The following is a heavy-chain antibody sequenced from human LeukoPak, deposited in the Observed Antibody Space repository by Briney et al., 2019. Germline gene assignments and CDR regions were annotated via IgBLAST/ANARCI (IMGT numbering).Heavy chain of an antibody. J-gene: IGHJ4*02. CDR1: GFTFSSYG. Sequence: GGSLRLSCAASGFTFSSYGMHWVRQAPGKGLEWVAVISYDGSNKYYADSVKGRFTISRDNSKNTLYLQMNSLRAEDTAVYYCAKEVVVVAARGFGFDYWGQGTLVTVSS. D-gene: IGHD2-15*01. CDR2: ISYDGSNK. V-gene: IGHV3-30*18. CDR3: AKEVVVVAARGFGFDY.